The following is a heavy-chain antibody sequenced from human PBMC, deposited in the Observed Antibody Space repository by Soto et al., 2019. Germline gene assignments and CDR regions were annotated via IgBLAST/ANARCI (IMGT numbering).Heavy chain of an antibody. D-gene: IGHD3-3*01. V-gene: IGHV3-7*04. CDR1: GFTFSSYW. J-gene: IGHJ4*02. Sequence: GGSLRLSCAASGFTFSSYWMSWVRQAPGKGLEWVANIKQDGSEKYYVDSVKGRFTISRDNAKNSLYLQMNSLRAEDTAVYYCARSLITIFGVVIREEGYYFDYWGQGTLVTVSS. CDR3: ARSLITIFGVVIREEGYYFDY. CDR2: IKQDGSEK.